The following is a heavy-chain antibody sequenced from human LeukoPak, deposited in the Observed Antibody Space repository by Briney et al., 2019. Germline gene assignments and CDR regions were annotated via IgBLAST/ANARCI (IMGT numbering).Heavy chain of an antibody. CDR1: GFSFKNYA. CDR2: ISGASGATI. J-gene: IGHJ5*02. D-gene: IGHD6-6*01. Sequence: GGSLRLSCAASGFSFKNYAMSWVRQPPGKGPEWISSISGASGATIHYADSVKGRFTISRDNSQNTLFLQMNNLRAEDTAIYYCAKDPAVLVASPWGQGTLVTVSS. CDR3: AKDPAVLVASP. V-gene: IGHV3-23*01.